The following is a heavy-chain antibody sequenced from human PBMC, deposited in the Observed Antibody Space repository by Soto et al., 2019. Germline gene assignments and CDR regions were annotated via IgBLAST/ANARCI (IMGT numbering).Heavy chain of an antibody. CDR2: ISSSSSYI. CDR1: GFTFSSYS. V-gene: IGHV3-21*01. D-gene: IGHD2-15*01. J-gene: IGHJ4*02. Sequence: GGSLRLSCAASGFTFSSYSMNWVRQAPGKGLEWVSSISSSSSYIYYADSVKGRFTISKDNSKNSLYLQMNSLRAEDTAVYYCASGYCSGCSCYPYYFAYWGQGIWVTVSS. CDR3: ASGYCSGCSCYPYYFAY.